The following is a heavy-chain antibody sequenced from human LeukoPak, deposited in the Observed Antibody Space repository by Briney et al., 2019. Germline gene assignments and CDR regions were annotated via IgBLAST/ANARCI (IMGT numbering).Heavy chain of an antibody. CDR1: GGSMSHFH. J-gene: IGHJ4*02. D-gene: IGHD4-17*01. Sequence: PSETLSLTCAVSGGSMSHFHWNWFRHPPGKGLEWIGSLFYNEDAKYNPSVKSRVTMSIDTSKSQFSLRLTSVTAADTAVYYCAKGETVTTSPFDHWGQGLLVTVSS. CDR2: LFYNEDA. CDR3: AKGETVTTSPFDH. V-gene: IGHV4-59*01.